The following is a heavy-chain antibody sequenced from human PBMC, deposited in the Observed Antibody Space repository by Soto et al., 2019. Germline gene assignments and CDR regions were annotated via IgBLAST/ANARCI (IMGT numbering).Heavy chain of an antibody. D-gene: IGHD1-7*01. Sequence: EVQLLESGGGLVQPGGSLRLSCAASGFTFSSYGMTWVRQAPGKGLEWVSFSSATGAGTYYADSVKGRFTISRDNSKNTLYLQMTSFRADDTAVYYCAKDRRAGGNYGFYSDFWGQGALVIVSS. CDR1: GFTFSSYG. CDR2: SSATGAGT. CDR3: AKDRRAGGNYGFYSDF. J-gene: IGHJ4*02. V-gene: IGHV3-23*01.